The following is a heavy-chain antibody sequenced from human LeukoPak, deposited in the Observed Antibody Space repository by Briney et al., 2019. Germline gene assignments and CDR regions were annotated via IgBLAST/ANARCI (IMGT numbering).Heavy chain of an antibody. Sequence: GGSLRLSCAASGFTFSSYWMQWVRQGPGKGLVCVSRINSDGSSTIYADSVKGRFTIPRDNAKNKLYLQMNSLRAEDTAVYYCARDGVSRDGYGSPIYWGQGTLVTVYS. V-gene: IGHV3-74*01. CDR3: ARDGVSRDGYGSPIY. J-gene: IGHJ4*02. CDR1: GFTFSSYW. CDR2: INSDGSST. D-gene: IGHD5-24*01.